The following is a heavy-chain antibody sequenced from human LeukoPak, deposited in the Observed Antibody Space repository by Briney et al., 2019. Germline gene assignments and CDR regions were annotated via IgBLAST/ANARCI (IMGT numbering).Heavy chain of an antibody. J-gene: IGHJ4*02. CDR3: SKWDPWGTYRPSFAY. CDR1: GFTFGDYS. V-gene: IGHV3-49*03. CDR2: IRREAYGGTV. Sequence: GGSLRLSCTGSGFTFGDYSLSWFRQAPGKGLEWVGFIRREAYGGTVQYAASVKGRFIISRDDSKGIAYLQMHSLKTEDTAVYYCSKWDPWGTYRPSFAYWGPGTQVIVSS. D-gene: IGHD3-16*02.